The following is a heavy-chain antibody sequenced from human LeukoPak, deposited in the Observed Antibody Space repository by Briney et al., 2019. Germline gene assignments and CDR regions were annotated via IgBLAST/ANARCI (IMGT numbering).Heavy chain of an antibody. Sequence: GASLQISCKGSGYIFTSYWIGWVRPLPGKGLEWMGIIYPGDSDTRYSPSFQGQVSISADKSISTAYLQWSSMKASDTAMYYCARSSVGIAARRNYYYYYMDVWGKGTTVTVSS. D-gene: IGHD6-6*01. CDR2: IYPGDSDT. CDR3: ARSSVGIAARRNYYYYYMDV. CDR1: GYIFTSYW. J-gene: IGHJ6*03. V-gene: IGHV5-51*01.